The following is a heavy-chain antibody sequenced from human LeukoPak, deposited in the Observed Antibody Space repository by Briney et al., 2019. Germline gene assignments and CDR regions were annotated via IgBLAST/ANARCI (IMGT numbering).Heavy chain of an antibody. V-gene: IGHV3-9*01. CDR3: AKGHSSGWYADYGMDV. Sequence: PGRSLRLSCAVSGFTFDDYGMHWVRQAPGKGLEWVSGITWNSGNTGYADSVKGRFTISRDNAKNSLYLQMNSLRTEDAALYYCAKGHSSGWYADYGMDVWGQRTTVTVSS. CDR1: GFTFDDYG. J-gene: IGHJ6*02. D-gene: IGHD6-19*01. CDR2: ITWNSGNT.